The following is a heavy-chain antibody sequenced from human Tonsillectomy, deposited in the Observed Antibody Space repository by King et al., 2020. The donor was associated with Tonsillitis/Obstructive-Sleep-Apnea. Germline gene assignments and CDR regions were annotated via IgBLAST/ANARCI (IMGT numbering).Heavy chain of an antibody. V-gene: IGHV4-34*01. J-gene: IGHJ6*03. CDR1: GGSFSGYY. D-gene: IGHD2-2*02. Sequence: VQLQQWGAGLLKPSETLSLTCAVYGGSFSGYYWSWIRQPPGKGLEWIGEINHSGSTNYNPSLKSRVTISVATSKHQFSLKLSSVTAADTAVYYCAGGDLVVVPAAIHYYYYMDVWGKGTTVTVSS. CDR3: AGGDLVVVPAAIHYYYYMDV. CDR2: INHSGST.